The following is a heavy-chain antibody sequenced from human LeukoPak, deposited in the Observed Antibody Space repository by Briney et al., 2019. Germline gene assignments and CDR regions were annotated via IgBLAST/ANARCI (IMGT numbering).Heavy chain of an antibody. CDR1: GFTFSSYA. CDR3: AKDRTIGDSPYFDY. V-gene: IGHV3-23*01. CDR2: ISGSGGST. D-gene: IGHD3-16*01. J-gene: IGHJ4*02. Sequence: GGSLRLSCAASGFTFSSYAMSWVRQAPGKGLEWASAISGSGGSTYYADSVKGRFTISRDNSKNTLYLQMNSLRAEDTAVYYCAKDRTIGDSPYFDYWGQGTLVTVSS.